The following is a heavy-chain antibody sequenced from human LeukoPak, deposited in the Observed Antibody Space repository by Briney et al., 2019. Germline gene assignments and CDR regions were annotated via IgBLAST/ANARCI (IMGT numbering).Heavy chain of an antibody. V-gene: IGHV4-34*01. CDR3: ARHVVYDYVWGSYRWMGGWGNFDY. CDR1: GGSSSGYY. J-gene: IGHJ4*02. CDR2: INHSGST. D-gene: IGHD3-16*02. Sequence: SETLSLTCAVYGGSSSGYYWSWIRQPPGKGLEWIGEINHSGSTNYNPSLKSRVTISVDTSKNQFSLKLSSVTAADTAVYYCARHVVYDYVWGSYRWMGGWGNFDYWGQGTLVTVSS.